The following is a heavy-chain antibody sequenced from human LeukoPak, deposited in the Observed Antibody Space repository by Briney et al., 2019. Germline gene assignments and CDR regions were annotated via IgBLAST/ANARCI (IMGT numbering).Heavy chain of an antibody. CDR1: GYSISSGYY. CDR2: IYHSGST. J-gene: IGHJ5*02. CDR3: ARHGLPDIVVVPAAIRDDNWFDP. Sequence: SETLSLTCAVSGYSISSGYYWGWIRQPPGKGLGWIGSIYHSGSTYYNPSLKSRVTISVDTSKNQFYLKLSSVTAADTADYYSARHGLPDIVVVPAAIRDDNWFDPWGQGTLVTVSS. D-gene: IGHD2-2*01. V-gene: IGHV4-38-2*01.